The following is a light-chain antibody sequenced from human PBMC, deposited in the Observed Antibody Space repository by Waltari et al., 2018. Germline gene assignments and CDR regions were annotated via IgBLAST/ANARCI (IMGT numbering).Light chain of an antibody. Sequence: SYDLTQPPSVSVSPGQTARITRSGDALPNQYGYWYQQKSGKAPVLMIFEDKERPAGIPGRFSGSSSGTTVTLTISGVQAEDEADYYCQSVDSSATYVIFGGGTKLTVL. CDR2: EDK. CDR3: QSVDSSATYVI. CDR1: ALPNQY. J-gene: IGLJ2*01. V-gene: IGLV3-25*03.